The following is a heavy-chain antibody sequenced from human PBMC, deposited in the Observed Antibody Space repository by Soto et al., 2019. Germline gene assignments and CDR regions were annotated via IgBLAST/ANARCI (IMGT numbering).Heavy chain of an antibody. Sequence: XESLRLSCVGSGFTLNNYGVHWVRQAPGEGLEWVALIWYDGLRQTYADSVRGRFTISRDSSTNTIYLQMNSLRAEDTANYFCVRESTPPFFDSWGQGTPVTVSS. D-gene: IGHD2-15*01. CDR2: IWYDGLRQ. CDR3: VRESTPPFFDS. V-gene: IGHV3-33*01. CDR1: GFTLNNYG. J-gene: IGHJ4*02.